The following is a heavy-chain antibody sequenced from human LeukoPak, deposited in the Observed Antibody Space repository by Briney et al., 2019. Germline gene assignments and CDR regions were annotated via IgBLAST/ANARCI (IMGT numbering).Heavy chain of an antibody. CDR3: ARDHNYDILTGGFDY. CDR2: GSESGGT. J-gene: IGHJ4*02. D-gene: IGHD3-9*01. CDR1: GGSLNGHY. Sequence: SETLSLTCAVYGGSLNGHYWSWIRQPPGKGLEWIGEGSESGGTKFNPSLKSRVTMSVDTSKNQFSLKLSSETAADTAVYYCARDHNYDILTGGFDYWGQGTLVTVSS. V-gene: IGHV4-34*01.